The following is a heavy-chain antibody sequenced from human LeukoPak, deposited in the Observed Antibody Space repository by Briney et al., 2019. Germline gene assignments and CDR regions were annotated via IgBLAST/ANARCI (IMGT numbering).Heavy chain of an antibody. CDR2: ISASGNT. CDR1: GGSISNSY. Sequence: SETLSLTCTVSGGSISNSYWCWVRQPAGKGLEWMGRISASGNTDYNPSLKGRVTMSVDTSKNQFSLRLTSVTAADTAVYYCAREGRSSTPGYWGQGTLVTVSS. V-gene: IGHV4-4*07. J-gene: IGHJ4*02. CDR3: AREGRSSTPGY. D-gene: IGHD2-15*01.